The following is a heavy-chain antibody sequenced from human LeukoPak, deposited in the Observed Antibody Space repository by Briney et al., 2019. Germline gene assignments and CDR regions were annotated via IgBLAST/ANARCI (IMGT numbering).Heavy chain of an antibody. CDR1: GFTFSSYA. CDR2: ISGSGGGT. V-gene: IGHV3-23*01. D-gene: IGHD1-26*01. CDR3: AREARGSYFYD. J-gene: IGHJ4*02. Sequence: GGSLRLSCAASGFTFSSYAMSWVRQAPGKGLEWVSAISGSGGGTYYADSVKGRFTISRDNSKNTLYLQMTSLRAEDTAVYYCAREARGSYFYDWGQGTLVTVSS.